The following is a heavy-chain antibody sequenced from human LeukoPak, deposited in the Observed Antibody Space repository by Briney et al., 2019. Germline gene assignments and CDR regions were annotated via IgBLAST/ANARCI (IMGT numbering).Heavy chain of an antibody. CDR2: VKQDGSEN. CDR1: GFSFRTYW. J-gene: IGHJ3*02. Sequence: GGSLRLSCAASGFSFRTYWMSWVRQAPGKGLQWVANVKQDGSENYYVDSVKGRFTISRDNAKNSLYLQMSSLRAEDTAVYYCAKGGRITIFGVVKADAFDIWGQGTMVTVSS. D-gene: IGHD3-3*01. V-gene: IGHV3-7*05. CDR3: AKGGRITIFGVVKADAFDI.